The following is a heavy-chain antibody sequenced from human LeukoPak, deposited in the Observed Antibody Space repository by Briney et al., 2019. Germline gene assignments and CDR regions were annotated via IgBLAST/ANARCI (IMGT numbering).Heavy chain of an antibody. Sequence: GGSLRLSCAASGFTFSGSAMHWVRQASGKGLEWVGRIRSKANSYATAYAASVKGRFTISRDDSKSTAYLQMNSLKTEDTAVYYCTRRVDSSGYYGIDYWGQGTLVTVSS. D-gene: IGHD3-22*01. V-gene: IGHV3-73*01. CDR1: GFTFSGSA. CDR2: IRSKANSYAT. J-gene: IGHJ4*02. CDR3: TRRVDSSGYYGIDY.